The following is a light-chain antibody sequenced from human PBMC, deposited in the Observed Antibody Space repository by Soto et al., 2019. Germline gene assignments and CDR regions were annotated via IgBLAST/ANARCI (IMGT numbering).Light chain of an antibody. Sequence: ALTQPPSASALLGASIKLTCTLSSANITYNIGCDQQRPGRSPHYIMKVKSDGSHSKGDGIPYRFMGSSSGADRYLTFSNLQSDDEAEDHCGESHTNDGQVGQVFGTGTKLTVL. CDR1: SANITYN. CDR2: VKSDGSH. V-gene: IGLV4-3*01. J-gene: IGLJ1*01. CDR3: GESHTNDGQVGQV.